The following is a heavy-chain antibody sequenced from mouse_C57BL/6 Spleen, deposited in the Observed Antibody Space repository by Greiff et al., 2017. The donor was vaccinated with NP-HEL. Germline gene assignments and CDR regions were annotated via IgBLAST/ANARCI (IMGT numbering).Heavy chain of an antibody. J-gene: IGHJ3*01. Sequence: QVQLQQPGAELVKPGASVKLSCKASGYTFTSYWMQWVKQRPGQGLEWIGEIDPSDSYTNYNQKFKGKATLTVDTSSSTAYMQLSSLTSEDSAVYYCARAGSGYRFAYWGQGTLVTVSA. CDR3: ARAGSGYRFAY. V-gene: IGHV1-50*01. CDR2: IDPSDSYT. D-gene: IGHD3-2*02. CDR1: GYTFTSYW.